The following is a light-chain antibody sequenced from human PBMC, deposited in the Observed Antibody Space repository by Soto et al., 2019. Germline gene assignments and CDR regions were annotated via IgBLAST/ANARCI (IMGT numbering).Light chain of an antibody. CDR3: QQNYRATPWT. J-gene: IGKJ1*01. CDR1: QSISGW. CDR2: KAS. V-gene: IGKV1-5*03. Sequence: DIQMTQSPSTLSASVGDRVTITCRASQSISGWLAWYQQKPGKAPNLLIYKASTLESGVPSRFSGGGSGTDFTLNISSLQPDDFATYYCQQNYRATPWTFGQGTKVDI.